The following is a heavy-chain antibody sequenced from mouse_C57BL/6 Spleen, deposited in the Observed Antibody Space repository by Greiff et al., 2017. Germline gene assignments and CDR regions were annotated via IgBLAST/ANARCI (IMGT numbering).Heavy chain of an antibody. CDR2: IHPNSGSA. V-gene: IGHV1-64*01. D-gene: IGHD4-1*02. J-gene: IGHJ4*01. Sequence: QVQLQQPGAELVKPGASVKLSCKASGYTFTSYWMHWVKQRPGQGLEWIGMIHPNSGSANYNEKFKSKATLTVDKSSSTAYMQLSSLTSEDSAVYFCARYQLGQDAMDYWGQGTSVTVSS. CDR3: ARYQLGQDAMDY. CDR1: GYTFTSYW.